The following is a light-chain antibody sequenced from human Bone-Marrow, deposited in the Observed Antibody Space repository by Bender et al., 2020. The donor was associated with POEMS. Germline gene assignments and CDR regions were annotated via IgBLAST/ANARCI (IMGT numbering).Light chain of an antibody. Sequence: QSALTQPASVSGSPGQSITISCTGTSSDVGGYNFVSWYQHHPGKAPKLMIYEVTKRPSGVSNRFSGSKSGNTASLTISGLQAEDEADYFCCSYSGGFTSFVFGTGTKVTVL. CDR2: EVT. J-gene: IGLJ1*01. V-gene: IGLV2-23*02. CDR3: CSYSGGFTSFV. CDR1: SSDVGGYNF.